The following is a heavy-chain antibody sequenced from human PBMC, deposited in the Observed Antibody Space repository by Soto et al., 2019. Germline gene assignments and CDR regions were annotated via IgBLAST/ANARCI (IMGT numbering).Heavy chain of an antibody. Sequence: GEALTLSCKGSGYSFTSYWIGCVRQMPGKGLERMGIIYPGDSDTRYSPSFQGQVTISADKSISTAYLQWSSLKASDTAMYYCARHEKYGDYDYWGQGTLVTVSS. V-gene: IGHV5-51*01. J-gene: IGHJ4*02. CDR2: IYPGDSDT. D-gene: IGHD4-17*01. CDR1: GYSFTSYW. CDR3: ARHEKYGDYDY.